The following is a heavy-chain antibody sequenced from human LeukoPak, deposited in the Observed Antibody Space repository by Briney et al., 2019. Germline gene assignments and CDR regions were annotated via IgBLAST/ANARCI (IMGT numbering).Heavy chain of an antibody. Sequence: GGSLRLSCAASGFTFSSYAMHWVRQAPGKGLEWVAVISYDGSNKYYADSVKGRFTISRDNSKNTLYLQMNSLRAEDTAVYYCARGWLRLLKVDHWGQGTLVTVSS. V-gene: IGHV3-30-3*01. CDR2: ISYDGSNK. D-gene: IGHD5-12*01. CDR1: GFTFSSYA. J-gene: IGHJ4*02. CDR3: ARGWLRLLKVDH.